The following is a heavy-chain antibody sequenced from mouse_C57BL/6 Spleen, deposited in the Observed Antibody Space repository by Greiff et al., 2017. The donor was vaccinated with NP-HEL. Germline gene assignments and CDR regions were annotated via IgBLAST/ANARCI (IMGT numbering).Heavy chain of an antibody. CDR1: GFTFSSYA. D-gene: IGHD2-3*01. Sequence: EVHLVESGGGLVKPGGSLKLSCAASGFTFSSYAMSWVRQTPEKRLEWVATISDGGSYTYYPDNVKGRFTISRDNAKNNLYLQRSHLKSEDTAMYYCARDLDGYYVYGGQGTTLTVSS. J-gene: IGHJ2*01. V-gene: IGHV5-4*01. CDR2: ISDGGSYT. CDR3: ARDLDGYYVY.